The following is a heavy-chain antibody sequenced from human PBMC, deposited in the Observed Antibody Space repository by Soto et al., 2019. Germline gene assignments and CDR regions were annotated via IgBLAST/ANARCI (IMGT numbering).Heavy chain of an antibody. CDR3: AREVRLPHLHDAFDI. D-gene: IGHD3-10*01. CDR1: GYTFTSYG. J-gene: IGHJ3*02. CDR2: ISAYNGNT. Sequence: GASVKVSCKASGYTFTSYGISWVRQAPGQGLEWMGWISAYNGNTNYAQKLQGRVTMTTDTSTSTAYMELRSLRSDDTAVYYCAREVRLPHLHDAFDIWGQGTMVTVSS. V-gene: IGHV1-18*01.